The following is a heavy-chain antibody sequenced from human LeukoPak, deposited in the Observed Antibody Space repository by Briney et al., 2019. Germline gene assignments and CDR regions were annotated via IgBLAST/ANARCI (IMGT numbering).Heavy chain of an antibody. D-gene: IGHD2-2*01. CDR1: GYIFTDYY. Sequence: ASVKVSCKASGYIFTDYYIHWVRQAPGQGLEWMGRINPNSGVTNYAQRFQGRTTMTRDTSISTAYMELSRLRSDDTAVYYCARYCSSTSCFDYWGQGTLVTVSS. CDR3: ARYCSSTSCFDY. V-gene: IGHV1-2*06. CDR2: INPNSGVT. J-gene: IGHJ4*02.